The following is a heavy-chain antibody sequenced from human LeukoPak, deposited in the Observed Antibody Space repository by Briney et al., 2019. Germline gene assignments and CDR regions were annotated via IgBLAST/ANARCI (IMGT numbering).Heavy chain of an antibody. CDR3: AREFGLYNWFDP. V-gene: IGHV4-38-2*02. CDR2: IFHSGNS. J-gene: IGHJ5*02. Sequence: SETLSLTCTVSGYSMSSGYYWGWIRQPPGKGLQWIGSIFHSGNSYYNPSLKSRVTISVDTSKNQFSLKVNSVTAADTAVYYCAREFGLYNWFDPWGQGTLVTVSS. D-gene: IGHD3/OR15-3a*01. CDR1: GYSMSSGYY.